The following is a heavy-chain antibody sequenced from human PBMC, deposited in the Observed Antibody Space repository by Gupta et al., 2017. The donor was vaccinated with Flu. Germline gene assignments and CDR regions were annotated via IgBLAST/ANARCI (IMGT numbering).Heavy chain of an antibody. D-gene: IGHD2-15*01. J-gene: IGHJ2*01. CDR3: ATDKMLQEGAHRYWYFDL. V-gene: IGHV3-11*05. Sequence: QGQLLESGGRLVKSGESLSLSCDGSGFTFSDYYMSWVRQAPGKGLEWVSYISAFGTFTNDTESVRGRFTISRDNARNTLYLQMNSLSPDDAAVYYGATDKMLQEGAHRYWYFDLWGRGTQVTVSS. CDR1: GFTFSDYY. CDR2: ISAFGTFT.